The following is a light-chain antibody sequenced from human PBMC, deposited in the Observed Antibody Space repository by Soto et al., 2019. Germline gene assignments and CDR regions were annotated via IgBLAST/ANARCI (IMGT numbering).Light chain of an antibody. V-gene: IGKV3-15*01. J-gene: IGKJ1*01. CDR1: QSVGGN. Sequence: EIVMTQSPATLSVSPGERPTLSCRASQSVGGNLAWYQQKPGQAPRLLIYGASTRATGVPTRFSGSRSGTEFTLTISRLEPEDFAVYYCQQYGRPFGQGTKVDIK. CDR3: QQYGRP. CDR2: GAS.